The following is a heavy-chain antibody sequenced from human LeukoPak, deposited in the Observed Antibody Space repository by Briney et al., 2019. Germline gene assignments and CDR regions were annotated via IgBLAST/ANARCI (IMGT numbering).Heavy chain of an antibody. J-gene: IGHJ4*02. CDR3: AREGRPVLGHCSGGSCYHGFDY. CDR1: GYSFTSYW. CDR2: ISYDGSNK. Sequence: GESLKISCKGSGYSFTSYWIGWVRQMPGKGLEWVAVISYDGSNKYYADSVKGRFTISRDNSKNTLYLQMNSLRAEDTAVYYCAREGRPVLGHCSGGSCYHGFDYWGQGTLVTVSS. V-gene: IGHV3-30*19. D-gene: IGHD2-15*01.